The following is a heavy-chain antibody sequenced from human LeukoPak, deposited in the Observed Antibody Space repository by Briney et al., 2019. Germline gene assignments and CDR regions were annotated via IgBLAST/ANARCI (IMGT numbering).Heavy chain of an antibody. D-gene: IGHD6-19*01. V-gene: IGHV3-23*01. CDR2: IGGGDGST. CDR3: ARDRRAVAVGH. J-gene: IGHJ1*01. Sequence: GGSLRLSCAASGFTFTSFAMSWVRQTPGKGLEWVSAIGGGDGSTYYAESVKGRFTISRDNSKNTLFLQMNSLRAEDTAVYYCARDRRAVAVGHWGQGTLVTVSS. CDR1: GFTFTSFA.